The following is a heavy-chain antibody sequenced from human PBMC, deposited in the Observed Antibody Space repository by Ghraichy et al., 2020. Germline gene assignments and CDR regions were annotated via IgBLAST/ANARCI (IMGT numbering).Heavy chain of an antibody. CDR2: IKQDGSEK. V-gene: IGHV3-7*03. Sequence: GGSLNISCAASGFTFSSNWMSWVRQAPGKGLEWVANIKQDGSEKYYVDSVKGRFTFSRDNSKNSLYLQMNSLRAEDTAVYYCARDRGKSLRDYYYDMYVWGQETTVTVSS. D-gene: IGHD4-17*01. J-gene: IGHJ6*02. CDR3: ARDRGKSLRDYYYDMYV. CDR1: GFTFSSNW.